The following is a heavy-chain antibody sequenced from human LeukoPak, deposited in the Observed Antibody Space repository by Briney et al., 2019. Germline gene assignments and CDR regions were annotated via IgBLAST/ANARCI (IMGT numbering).Heavy chain of an antibody. CDR2: ISSSSTI. D-gene: IGHD1-1*01. CDR3: ARVVNDANFYYYYYMDV. V-gene: IGHV3-48*01. Sequence: GGSLRLSCAAAGFTFSSYSMNWVRQAPGKGLEWVSYISSSSTIYYADSVKGRFTISRDNAKNSLYLQMNSLRAEDTAVYYCARVVNDANFYYYYYMDVWGKGTTVTVSS. J-gene: IGHJ6*03. CDR1: GFTFSSYS.